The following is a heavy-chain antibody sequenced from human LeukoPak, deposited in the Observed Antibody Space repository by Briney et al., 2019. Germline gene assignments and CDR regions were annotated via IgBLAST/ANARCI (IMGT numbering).Heavy chain of an antibody. CDR3: AREIGAEGFGFDY. J-gene: IGHJ4*02. CDR1: GGTFSSYA. CDR2: IIPIFGTA. D-gene: IGHD3-10*01. Sequence: GSSVKVSCKXSGGTFSSYAISWVRQAPGQGLEWMGGIIPIFGTANYAQKFQGRVTIATDESTSTAYMELSSLRSEDTAVYYCAREIGAEGFGFDYWGQGTLVTVSS. V-gene: IGHV1-69*05.